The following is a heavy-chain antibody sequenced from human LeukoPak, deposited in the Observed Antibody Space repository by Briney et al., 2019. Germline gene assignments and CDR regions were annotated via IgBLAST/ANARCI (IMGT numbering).Heavy chain of an antibody. V-gene: IGHV4-39*07. CDR2: IYYSGST. D-gene: IGHD6-13*01. J-gene: IGHJ4*02. CDR1: GGSISSSSYY. Sequence: SETLSLTCTVSGGSISSSSYYWGWIRQPLGKGLEWIGSIYYSGSTYYNPSLKSRVTISVDTSKNQFSLKLSSVTAADTAVYYCARGKQQLTYYFDYWGQGTLVTVSS. CDR3: ARGKQQLTYYFDY.